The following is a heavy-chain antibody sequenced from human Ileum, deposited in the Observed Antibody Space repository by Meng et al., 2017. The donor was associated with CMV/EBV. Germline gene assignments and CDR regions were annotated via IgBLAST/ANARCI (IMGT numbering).Heavy chain of an antibody. CDR3: TEGGPLGSYFDY. V-gene: IGHV3-15*01. CDR2: IKSIVAGGTI. Sequence: GGSLRLSCAASGFTFRDAWMTWVRQAPGKGLEWVGRIKSIVAGGTIDYAAPVEGRFTISRDNSKNTLYLQMNSLKSEDTAVYYYTEGGPLGSYFDYWGQGALVTVSS. CDR1: GFTFRDAW. D-gene: IGHD1-26*01. J-gene: IGHJ4*02.